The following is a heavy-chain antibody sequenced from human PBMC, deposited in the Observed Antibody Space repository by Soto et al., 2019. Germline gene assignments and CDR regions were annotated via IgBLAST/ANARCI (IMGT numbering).Heavy chain of an antibody. Sequence: QVPLVQSGAEVKKPGASVKVSCKASGYTFTSYAMHWVRQAPGQRLEWMGWINAGNGNTKYSQKFQGRVTITRDTSASTAYMELSSLRSEDTAVYYCARVRPLGYYYYYMDVWGKGTTVTVSS. CDR3: ARVRPLGYYYYYMDV. V-gene: IGHV1-3*01. D-gene: IGHD3-10*01. CDR1: GYTFTSYA. J-gene: IGHJ6*03. CDR2: INAGNGNT.